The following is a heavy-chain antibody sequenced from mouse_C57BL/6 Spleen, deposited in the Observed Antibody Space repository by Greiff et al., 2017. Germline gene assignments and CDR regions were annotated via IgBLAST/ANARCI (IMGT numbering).Heavy chain of an antibody. CDR3: ARDGGDYDRYARDY. J-gene: IGHJ4*01. CDR1: GFTFSSYA. Sequence: EVQLQQSGGGLVKPGGSLKLSCAASGFTFSSYAMSWVRQTPEKRLEWVATISDGGSYTYYPDNVKGRFTISRDNAKNNLYLQMSHLKSEDTAMYYCARDGGDYDRYARDYWGQGTSVTVSS. D-gene: IGHD2-4*01. CDR2: ISDGGSYT. V-gene: IGHV5-4*01.